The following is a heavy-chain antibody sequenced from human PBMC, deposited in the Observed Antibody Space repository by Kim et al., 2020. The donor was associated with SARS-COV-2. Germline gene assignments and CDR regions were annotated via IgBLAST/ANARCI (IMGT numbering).Heavy chain of an antibody. V-gene: IGHV4-34*01. Sequence: SETLSLTCAVYGGSFSGYYWSWIRQPPGKGLEWIGEINHSGSTNYNPSLKSRVTISVDTSKNQFSLKLSSVTAADTAVYYCARGRSLRYFEGWGQGTLVTVSS. D-gene: IGHD3-9*01. J-gene: IGHJ4*02. CDR3: ARGRSLRYFEG. CDR2: INHSGST. CDR1: GGSFSGYY.